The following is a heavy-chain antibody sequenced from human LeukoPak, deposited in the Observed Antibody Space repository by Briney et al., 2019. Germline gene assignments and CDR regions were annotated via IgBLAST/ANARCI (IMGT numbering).Heavy chain of an antibody. CDR3: AKGRGIAAAVDY. CDR2: MSWNSGTI. Sequence: GGSLRLSCAASAFTFDDYALHWVRQAPGKGLEGVSGMSWNSGTIGYADSVKGRFTISRDNPKNSLYLQMNSLRAEDTALYYCAKGRGIAAAVDYWGQGTLVTVSS. D-gene: IGHD6-25*01. J-gene: IGHJ4*02. CDR1: AFTFDDYA. V-gene: IGHV3-9*01.